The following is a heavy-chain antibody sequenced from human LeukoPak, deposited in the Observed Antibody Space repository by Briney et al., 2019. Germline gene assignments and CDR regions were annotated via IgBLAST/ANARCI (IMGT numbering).Heavy chain of an antibody. Sequence: GGSLRLSCAASGFTFSNAWMSWVRQAPGKGLEWVGRIKSKTDGGTTDYAAPVKGRFTISRDDSKNTLYLQMNSLRAEDTAVYYCATLPTVGAYHWIDYWGQGTLVTVSS. D-gene: IGHD1-26*01. J-gene: IGHJ4*02. CDR3: ATLPTVGAYHWIDY. CDR2: IKSKTDGGTT. CDR1: GFTFSNAW. V-gene: IGHV3-15*01.